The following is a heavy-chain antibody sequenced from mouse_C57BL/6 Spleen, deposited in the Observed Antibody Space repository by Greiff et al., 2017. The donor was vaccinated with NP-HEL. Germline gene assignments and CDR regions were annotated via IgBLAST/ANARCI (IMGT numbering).Heavy chain of an antibody. V-gene: IGHV7-3*01. J-gene: IGHJ1*03. CDR1: GFTFTDYY. CDR2: IRNKANGYTT. Sequence: VMLVESGGGLVQPGGSLSLSCAASGFTFTDYYMSWVRQPPGKALEWLGFIRNKANGYTTEYSASVKGRFTISRDNSQSILYLQMNALRAEDSATYYCARYCGYYRYFDVWGTGTTVTVSS. CDR3: ARYCGYYRYFDV. D-gene: IGHD2-2*01.